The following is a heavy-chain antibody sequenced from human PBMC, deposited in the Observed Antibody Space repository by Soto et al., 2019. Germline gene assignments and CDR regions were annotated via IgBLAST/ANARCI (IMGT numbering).Heavy chain of an antibody. J-gene: IGHJ4*01. CDR3: AKFGGSGSYFQFDY. D-gene: IGHD3-10*01. V-gene: IGHV3-23*01. CDR2: ISGTGRRT. Sequence: GVSLRLACSASGFPFINSAMSWVRQSPGKGLAWVSAISGTGRRTWYAGSVRGRFTVPRDNSKHTLDLQMNSLRDEDTAVYYCAKFGGSGSYFQFDYWGPGTLVTVSS. CDR1: GFPFINSA.